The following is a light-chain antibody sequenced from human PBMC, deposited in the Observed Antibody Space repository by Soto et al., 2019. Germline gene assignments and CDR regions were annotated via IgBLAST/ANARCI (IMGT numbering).Light chain of an antibody. J-gene: IGLJ1*01. Sequence: QSVLTLSPSASGTPGQSLSISCSGYSSSIGTNFVYWYRQLPGTAPKVLIHSNNQRPSGVPDRFSGSKSGTSASLAISGLRSEDEADYYCAAWDDNLSTYVFGSGTKVTVL. CDR2: SNN. CDR3: AAWDDNLSTYV. V-gene: IGLV1-47*02. CDR1: SSSIGTNF.